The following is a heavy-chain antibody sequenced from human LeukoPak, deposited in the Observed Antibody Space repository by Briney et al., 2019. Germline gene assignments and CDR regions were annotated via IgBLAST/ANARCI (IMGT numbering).Heavy chain of an antibody. CDR2: ISSSGSTI. CDR1: GFTFSSYN. CDR3: ARDIARWLQPTWLFDY. D-gene: IGHD5-24*01. V-gene: IGHV3-48*01. Sequence: GGSLRLSCAASGFTFSSYNMNWVRQAPGKGLEWVSYISSSGSTIYYADSVKGRFTISRDNSKNTLYLQMNSLRAEDTAVYYCARDIARWLQPTWLFDYWGQGTLVTVSS. J-gene: IGHJ4*02.